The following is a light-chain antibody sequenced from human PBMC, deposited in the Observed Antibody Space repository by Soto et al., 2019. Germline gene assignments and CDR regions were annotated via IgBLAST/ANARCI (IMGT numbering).Light chain of an antibody. Sequence: VLSQSPGTLSLSPGERIALSCRASQSVSSTYLAWYQQKPVQAPRLRIYDVANEATGIPAMCSGRRADQDFTLTITPLEPEDFAVYYCQQHINRLSFGGGTKVDIK. J-gene: IGKJ4*01. CDR2: DVA. CDR3: QQHINRLS. CDR1: QSVSSTY. V-gene: IGKV3D-11*02.